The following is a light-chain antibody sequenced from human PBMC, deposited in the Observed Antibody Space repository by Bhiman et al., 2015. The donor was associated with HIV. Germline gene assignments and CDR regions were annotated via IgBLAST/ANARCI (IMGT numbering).Light chain of an antibody. CDR2: EVN. CDR3: SSYSSSNTYV. V-gene: IGLV2-14*02. CDR1: SSDVGTYNL. Sequence: QSALTQPASVSGSPGQAITISCTGTSSDVGTYNLVSWYQHRPGKAPKLIIHEVNRRPSGVSNRFSGSKSGNTASLTISGLQAEDEADYYCSSYSSSNTYVFGTGTKVTVL. J-gene: IGLJ1*01.